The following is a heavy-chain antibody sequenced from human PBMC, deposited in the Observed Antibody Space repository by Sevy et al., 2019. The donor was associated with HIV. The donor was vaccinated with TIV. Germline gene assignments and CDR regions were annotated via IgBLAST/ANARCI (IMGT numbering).Heavy chain of an antibody. D-gene: IGHD3-22*01. CDR1: GFTFSRYA. Sequence: GGSLRLSCAASGFTFSRYAMNWVRQAPGKGLEWVSGISGSGGSGDKTNYADSVKGRFTISRDDSKNSLYLQLNSLRAEDTAIYYCSRTSESSGYFDYWGQGTLVAASS. CDR2: ISGSGGSGDKT. CDR3: SRTSESSGYFDY. J-gene: IGHJ4*02. V-gene: IGHV3-23*01.